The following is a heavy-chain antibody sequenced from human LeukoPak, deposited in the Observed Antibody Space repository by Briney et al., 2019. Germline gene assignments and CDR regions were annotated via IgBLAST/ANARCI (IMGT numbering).Heavy chain of an antibody. Sequence: ASVKVSCKASGYTFTSYAMNWVRQAPGQGLEWMGWINTNTGNPTYAQGFTGRFVFSLDTSVGTAYLQISSLKAEDTAVYYCARVSRDYYYYGMDVWGQGTTVTVSS. CDR1: GYTFTSYA. CDR2: INTNTGNP. D-gene: IGHD3-16*02. J-gene: IGHJ6*02. V-gene: IGHV7-4-1*02. CDR3: ARVSRDYYYYGMDV.